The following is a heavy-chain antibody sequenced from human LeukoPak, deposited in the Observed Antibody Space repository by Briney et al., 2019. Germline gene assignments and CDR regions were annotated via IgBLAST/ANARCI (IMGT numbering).Heavy chain of an antibody. CDR3: AKAQEYSSSSPGY. J-gene: IGHJ4*02. CDR1: GFTFSSYA. CDR2: ISGSGGST. D-gene: IGHD6-6*01. Sequence: GGSLRLSCAASGFTFSSYAMSWVRQAPGKRLEWVSAISGSGGSTYYADSVKGRCTISRDNSKNTLYLQMNSLRAEDTAVYYCAKAQEYSSSSPGYWGQGTLVTVSS. V-gene: IGHV3-23*01.